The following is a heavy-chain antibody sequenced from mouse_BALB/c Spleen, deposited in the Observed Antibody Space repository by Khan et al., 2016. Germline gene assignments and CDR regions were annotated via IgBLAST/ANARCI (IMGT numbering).Heavy chain of an antibody. J-gene: IGHJ2*01. Sequence: VQLKESGPGLVKPSQSLSLTCTVTGYSITSGYGWNWIRQFPGNKLEWMGYISYSGSTKYNPSLKRRIPITRDTSKNQFYLQMNSVTTEDTATYYCARTARIKYWGQGTTLTVSS. CDR1: GYSITSGYG. V-gene: IGHV3-2*02. D-gene: IGHD1-2*01. CDR3: ARTARIKY. CDR2: ISYSGST.